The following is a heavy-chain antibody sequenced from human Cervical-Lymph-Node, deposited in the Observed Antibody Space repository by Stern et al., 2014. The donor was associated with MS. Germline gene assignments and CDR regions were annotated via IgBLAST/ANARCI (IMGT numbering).Heavy chain of an antibody. CDR1: GYTFTNYY. Sequence: QVQLVQSGAEVKKPGASVKISCKASGYTFTNYYMHWVRQAPGQGLEWMGIINPSGESTSYSQKFEGRVPMTRDTSTSTVNMELSSLTSGDTAVYYCARLRGYNVLTGYLDYWGQGTLVTVSS. J-gene: IGHJ4*02. D-gene: IGHD3-9*01. CDR2: INPSGEST. CDR3: ARLRGYNVLTGYLDY. V-gene: IGHV1-46*01.